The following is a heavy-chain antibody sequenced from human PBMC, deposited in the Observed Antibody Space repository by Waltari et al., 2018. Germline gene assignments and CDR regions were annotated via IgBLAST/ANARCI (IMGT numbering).Heavy chain of an antibody. CDR1: GYSIRSAYY. CDR3: ARAYIEMSTHYYFDY. CDR2: MYHSGSN. D-gene: IGHD4-4*01. V-gene: IGHV4-38-2*01. Sequence: VPLQASGPGLVKPSETLSLTCAVSGYSIRSAYYWSCIRQPPGKGLEWIGGMYHSGSNDYNPALKSPVTISVDTAKNKCARKLNSVTAADTAVYYCARAYIEMSTHYYFDYWGQGTLVTVSS. J-gene: IGHJ4*02.